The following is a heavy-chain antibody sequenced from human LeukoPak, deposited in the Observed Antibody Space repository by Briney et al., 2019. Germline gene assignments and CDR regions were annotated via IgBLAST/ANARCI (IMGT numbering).Heavy chain of an antibody. V-gene: IGHV5-51*01. D-gene: IGHD1-26*01. CDR1: GYSFTNYW. CDR2: IYPGDSDT. CDR3: ARHTTGSYTHFDY. J-gene: IGHJ4*02. Sequence: KPGESLKISCKGSGYSFTNYWIGWVRQMPGKGLEWMGIIYPGDSDTRYSPSFQGQVTISADKSISTAYLQWSSRKASDTAIYYCARHTTGSYTHFDYWGQGTLVTVSS.